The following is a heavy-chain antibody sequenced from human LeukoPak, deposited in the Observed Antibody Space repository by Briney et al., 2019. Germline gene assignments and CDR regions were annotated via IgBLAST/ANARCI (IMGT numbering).Heavy chain of an antibody. CDR1: GFTFTSYL. D-gene: IGHD3-3*01. J-gene: IGHJ5*02. CDR2: INLSGAST. Sequence: ASVKVSCKTSGFTFTSYLMHWVRQAPGQGLEWMGIINLSGASTSYAQRFQGRVTMTGDMSTSTVYMELSSLRSEDTAVYYCARDRITVSGVLTFRGRGVDLWGQGTLVSVSS. V-gene: IGHV1-46*01. CDR3: ARDRITVSGVLTFRGRGVDL.